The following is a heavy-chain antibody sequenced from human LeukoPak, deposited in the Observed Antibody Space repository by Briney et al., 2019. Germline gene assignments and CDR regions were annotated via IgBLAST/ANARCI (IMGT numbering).Heavy chain of an antibody. CDR3: ARLVGAGLYY. CDR2: INHSGIT. CDR1: GYSISSGYY. Sequence: SETLSLTCAVSGYSISSGYYWGWIRQPPGRGLEWIGNINHSGITYNNPPLKSRVTISVDTSKNQFSLKLRSVTAADTAVYYCARLVGAGLYYWGQGTLVTVSS. D-gene: IGHD1-26*01. V-gene: IGHV4-38-2*01. J-gene: IGHJ4*02.